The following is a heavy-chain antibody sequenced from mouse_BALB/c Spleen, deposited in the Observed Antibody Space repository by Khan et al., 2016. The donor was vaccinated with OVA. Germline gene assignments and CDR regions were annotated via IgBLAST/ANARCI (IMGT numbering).Heavy chain of an antibody. J-gene: IGHJ3*01. CDR1: GFSLTTYG. CDR2: IWSGGST. Sequence: QVQLQQSGPGLVQPSQSLSITCTVSGFSLTTYGVHWVRQSPGKGLEWLGVIWSGGSTDYNAAFISRLSISKDNSKSKVFFKMNSLQANDTAIYYCARNYDYDEGLAYWGQGTLVAVSA. V-gene: IGHV2-2*02. D-gene: IGHD2-4*01. CDR3: ARNYDYDEGLAY.